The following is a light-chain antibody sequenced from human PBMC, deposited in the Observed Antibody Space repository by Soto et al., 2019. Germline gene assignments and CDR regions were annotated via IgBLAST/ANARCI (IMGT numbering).Light chain of an antibody. J-gene: IGKJ1*01. Sequence: AIRMTQSPSSFSASTGDRVTITCRASQGISSYLAWYQQKPGKAPKLLIYAASTLQSGVPSRFSGSGSGTDFTLSTSYLQSEDFANYYCQLYYSYPPTFGQGTKVEIK. CDR1: QGISSY. CDR3: QLYYSYPPT. CDR2: AAS. V-gene: IGKV1-8*01.